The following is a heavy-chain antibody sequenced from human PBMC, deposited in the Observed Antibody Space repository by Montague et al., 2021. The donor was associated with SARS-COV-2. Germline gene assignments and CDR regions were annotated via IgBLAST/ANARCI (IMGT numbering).Heavy chain of an antibody. CDR2: IHXXGYX. Sequence: SETLSLTCTVSGGLSNTGPNNSDLISWIPQTPLKEMECICCIHXXGYXXXXTTLKSRSTITLDTSKRYYSLRLTFLTTADSAVYYCARGHIFGPGARGFEHWGQGTLVTVAS. V-gene: IGHV4-61*03. CDR3: ARGHIFGPGARGFEH. J-gene: IGHJ4*02. CDR1: GGLSNTGPNNSDL. D-gene: IGHD1-26*01.